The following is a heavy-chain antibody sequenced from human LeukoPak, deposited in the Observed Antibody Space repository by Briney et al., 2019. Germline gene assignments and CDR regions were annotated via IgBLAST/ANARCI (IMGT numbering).Heavy chain of an antibody. J-gene: IGHJ4*02. CDR2: ISGSGDRT. V-gene: IGHV3-23*01. CDR3: AKLLRVGVSYYFDF. Sequence: PGGSLRLSCAASGFTFNTYAMSWVRQAPGKGLDWVSGISGSGDRTYYTDSVKGRFTISRDNSKNTLYLQMNSLRAEDTAIYYCAKLLRVGVSYYFDFWGQGTLVTVPS. CDR1: GFTFNTYA. D-gene: IGHD1-26*01.